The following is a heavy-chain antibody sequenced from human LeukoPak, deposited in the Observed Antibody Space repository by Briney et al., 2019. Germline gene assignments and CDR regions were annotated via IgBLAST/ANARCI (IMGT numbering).Heavy chain of an antibody. V-gene: IGHV4-34*01. CDR3: ARGRIAAAGIAGWFDP. CDR1: GGSFSGYY. D-gene: IGHD6-13*01. Sequence: SETLSLTCAVYGGSFSGYYWSWIRQPPGKGLEWIGEINHSGSTNYNPSLKSRATISVDTSKNQFSLKLSSETAADTVVYYCARGRIAAAGIAGWFDPWGQGTLVTVSS. J-gene: IGHJ5*02. CDR2: INHSGST.